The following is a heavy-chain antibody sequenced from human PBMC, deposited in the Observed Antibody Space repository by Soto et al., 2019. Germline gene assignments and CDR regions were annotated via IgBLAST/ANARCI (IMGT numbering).Heavy chain of an antibody. Sequence: EVQLLESGGGLVQPGGSLRLSCAASGFTFSSYAMSWVRQAPGKGLEWVSAISGSGGSTYYADSVKGRFTISRDNSKNTLYLQMNSLRADDTAVYYCAKDWLGYSGYDVLVLIDYWGQGTLVTVSS. CDR1: GFTFSSYA. CDR3: AKDWLGYSGYDVLVLIDY. D-gene: IGHD5-12*01. CDR2: ISGSGGST. J-gene: IGHJ4*02. V-gene: IGHV3-23*01.